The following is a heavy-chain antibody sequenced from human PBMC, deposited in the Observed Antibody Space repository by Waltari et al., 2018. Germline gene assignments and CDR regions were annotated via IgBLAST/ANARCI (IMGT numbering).Heavy chain of an antibody. Sequence: QVQLQESGPGLVKPSETLSLTCAVSGYSISSGYYWGWIRQPPGKGLEWIGSIYHSGRTSYNPARKSRVTISVDTSKNQFSLKLSSVTAADTAVYYCAREGYSYGHRYYYYYGMDVWGQGTTVTVSS. D-gene: IGHD5-18*01. V-gene: IGHV4-38-2*02. CDR3: AREGYSYGHRYYYYYGMDV. J-gene: IGHJ6*02. CDR1: GYSISSGYY. CDR2: IYHSGRT.